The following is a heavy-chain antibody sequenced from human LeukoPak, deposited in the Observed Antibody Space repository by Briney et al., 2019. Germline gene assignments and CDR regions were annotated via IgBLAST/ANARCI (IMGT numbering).Heavy chain of an antibody. J-gene: IGHJ4*02. Sequence: ASVKVSCKASGYTFTSYGISWVRQAPGQGLEWMGWISAYNGNTNYAQKLQGRATITTDTTTSRAYMELRRRRSDDSAVYCCVRGFEGSYWGERPLVTVSS. CDR3: VRGFEGSY. CDR2: ISAYNGNT. V-gene: IGHV1-18*01. CDR1: GYTFTSYG. D-gene: IGHD3-10*01.